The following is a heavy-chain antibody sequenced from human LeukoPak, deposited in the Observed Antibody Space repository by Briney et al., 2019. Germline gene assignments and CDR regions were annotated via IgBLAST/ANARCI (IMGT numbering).Heavy chain of an antibody. CDR2: ISSSGSTI. V-gene: IGHV3-48*03. J-gene: IGHJ6*04. Sequence: GGSLRLSCAASGFTFSSYEMNWVRQAPGKGLEWVSYISSSGSTIYYADSVKGRFTISRDNAKNSLYLKMNSLRAEDTAVYYCAELGITMIGGVWGKGTTVTISS. CDR1: GFTFSSYE. CDR3: AELGITMIGGV. D-gene: IGHD3-10*02.